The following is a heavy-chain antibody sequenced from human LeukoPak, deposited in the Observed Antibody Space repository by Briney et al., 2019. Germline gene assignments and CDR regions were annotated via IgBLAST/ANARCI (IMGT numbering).Heavy chain of an antibody. J-gene: IGHJ6*02. D-gene: IGHD3-10*01. CDR3: ARDSEIISQGYYGMDV. V-gene: IGHV4-59*01. CDR1: GGSISSYY. Sequence: PSETLSLTCTVSGGSISSYYWSWIRQPPGKGLEWIGYIYYSGSTNCNPSLKSRVTISVDTSKNQFSLKLSSVTAADTAVYYCARDSEIISQGYYGMDVWGQGTTVTVSS. CDR2: IYYSGST.